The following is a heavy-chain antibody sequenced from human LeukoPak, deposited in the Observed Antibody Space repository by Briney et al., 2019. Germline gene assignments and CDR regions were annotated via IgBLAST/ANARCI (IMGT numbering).Heavy chain of an antibody. CDR1: GYTFTGYY. Sequence: ASVKVPCKSSGYTFTGYYIHWVRQAPGQGLEWMGWINPSTGATKYAQKFQGRVTMTRDTSISTVYMELSRLKSDNTGVYYCARSSWSLGSGSTPYDYWGQGTLVTVSS. V-gene: IGHV1-2*02. CDR2: INPSTGAT. D-gene: IGHD3-10*01. J-gene: IGHJ4*02. CDR3: ARSSWSLGSGSTPYDY.